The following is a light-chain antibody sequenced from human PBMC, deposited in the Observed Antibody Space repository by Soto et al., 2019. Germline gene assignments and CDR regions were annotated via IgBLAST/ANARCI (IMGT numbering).Light chain of an antibody. V-gene: IGKV1-39*01. CDR2: GAS. CDR1: RTINTY. CDR3: HQTYSAIS. Sequence: DVRMTQSPSSLSASVGDTITITCRASRTINTYLNWFQQKPGEPPRLLIYGASTLHDGVPSRFSGSGSGADFTLTIIGLQAEDFSSYHCHQTYSAISFGGGTKV. J-gene: IGKJ4*01.